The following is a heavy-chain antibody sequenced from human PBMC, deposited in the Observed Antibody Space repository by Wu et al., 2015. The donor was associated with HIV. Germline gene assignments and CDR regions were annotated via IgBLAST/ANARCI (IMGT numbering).Heavy chain of an antibody. CDR3: ARDATPITTEFDY. D-gene: IGHD2-15*01. J-gene: IGHJ4*02. CDR1: GYSFSDYH. CDR2: INPSGGGT. V-gene: IGHV1-2*02. Sequence: QIQLVQSGAEVKKPGASVKVSCKASGYSFSDYHIHWVRQAPGQGLEWMAWINPSGGGTIYAESFQGRITITSDTSMKTVYMELNSLTSGDTAIYYCARDATPITTEFDYWGQGTLITVSS.